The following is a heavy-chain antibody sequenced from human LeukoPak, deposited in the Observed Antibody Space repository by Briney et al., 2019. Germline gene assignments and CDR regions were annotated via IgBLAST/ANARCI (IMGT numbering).Heavy chain of an antibody. J-gene: IGHJ6*03. D-gene: IGHD3-9*01. Sequence: ASVKVSCKASGYIFTGYYMHWVRQAPGQGLEWMGWINPNSGDTNYAQKFQGRVTMTRDTSISTAYMELRSLRSDDTAVYYCASSVLRYFDWLPGGYYYMDVWGKGTTVTISS. CDR2: INPNSGDT. CDR3: ASSVLRYFDWLPGGYYYMDV. V-gene: IGHV1-2*02. CDR1: GYIFTGYY.